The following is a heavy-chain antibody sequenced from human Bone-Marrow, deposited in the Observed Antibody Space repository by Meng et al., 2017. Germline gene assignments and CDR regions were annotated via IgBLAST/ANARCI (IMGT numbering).Heavy chain of an antibody. J-gene: IGHJ6*02. CDR1: GFTFDDYA. CDR2: ISWNSGSI. Sequence: GGSLRLSCAASGFTFDDYAMHWVRQAPGKGLEWVSGISWNSGSIGYADSVKGRFTISRDNAKNSLYLQMNSLRADDTAVFYCARDGRGYGMDVWGQGTTVTVSS. D-gene: IGHD3-10*01. CDR3: ARDGRGYGMDV. V-gene: IGHV3-9*01.